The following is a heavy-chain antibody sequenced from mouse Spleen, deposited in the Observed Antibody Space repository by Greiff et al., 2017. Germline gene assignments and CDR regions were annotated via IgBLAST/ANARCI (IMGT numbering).Heavy chain of an antibody. CDR3: ARGLTYYGSSYVTWFAY. D-gene: IGHD1-1*01. J-gene: IGHJ3*01. CDR2: ISYSGST. V-gene: IGHV3-2*02. Sequence: EVQRVESGPGLVKPSQSLSLTCTVTGYSITSDYAWNWIRQFPGNKLEWMGYISYSGSTSYNPSLKSRISITRDTSKNQFFLQLNSVTTEDTATYYCARGLTYYGSSYVTWFAYWGQGTLVTVSA. CDR1: GYSITSDYA.